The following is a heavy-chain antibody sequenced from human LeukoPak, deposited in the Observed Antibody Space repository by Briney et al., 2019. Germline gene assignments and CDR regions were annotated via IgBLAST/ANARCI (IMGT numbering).Heavy chain of an antibody. CDR2: INPNSGAT. Sequence: ASVKVSCKASGYTFSDYYMHWVRQAPGQGLEWRGWINPNSGATGYAQKFQGRVTMTRDTSISTADMELNSLRSDDTAMYYCSRGSALNRAYSGYDPPFHYWGQGTLVAVSS. J-gene: IGHJ4*02. V-gene: IGHV1-2*02. D-gene: IGHD5-12*01. CDR1: GYTFSDYY. CDR3: SRGSALNRAYSGYDPPFHY.